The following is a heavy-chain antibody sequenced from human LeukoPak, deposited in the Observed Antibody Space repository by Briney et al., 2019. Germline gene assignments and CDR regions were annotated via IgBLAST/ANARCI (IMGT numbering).Heavy chain of an antibody. J-gene: IGHJ5*02. D-gene: IGHD6-6*01. Sequence: SETLSLTCTVSGGSISSYYWSWIRQPPGKGLEWIAYIYYSGSTNYNPSLKSRVTISVDTSKNQFSLKLSSVTAADTAFYYCAKDPVEYSSSNWFDPWGQGTLVTVSS. CDR2: IYYSGST. CDR1: GGSISSYY. V-gene: IGHV4-59*01. CDR3: AKDPVEYSSSNWFDP.